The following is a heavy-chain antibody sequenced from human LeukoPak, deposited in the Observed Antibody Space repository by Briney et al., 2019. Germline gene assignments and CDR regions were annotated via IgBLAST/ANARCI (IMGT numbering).Heavy chain of an antibody. D-gene: IGHD3-10*01. CDR2: IYTSGST. V-gene: IGHV4-61*02. CDR3: ARDSDYYGSGSRFDY. J-gene: IGHJ4*02. CDR1: GGSISSGSYY. Sequence: SETLSLTCTVPGGSISSGSYYWSWIRQPAGKGLECIGRIYTSGSTNYNPSLKSRVPISVDTSKTQFSLKLSSVTAADTAVYYCARDSDYYGSGSRFDYWGQGTLVTVSS.